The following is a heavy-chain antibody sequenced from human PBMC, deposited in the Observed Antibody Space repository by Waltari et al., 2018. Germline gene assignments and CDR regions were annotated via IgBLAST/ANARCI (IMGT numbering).Heavy chain of an antibody. CDR2: ISTSGTVM. Sequence: EVQVVEPGGGMVPPGGSLRLSCVPSGFIFSNYELNWVRQAPGKGLEWVSYISTSGTVMYYAESVEGRFTISRDNPKNSLYLQMNSLRAEDTAVYFCARGRDCSGGSCYLDHWGQGTLVTVSS. CDR1: GFIFSNYE. CDR3: ARGRDCSGGSCYLDH. V-gene: IGHV3-48*03. J-gene: IGHJ4*02. D-gene: IGHD2-15*01.